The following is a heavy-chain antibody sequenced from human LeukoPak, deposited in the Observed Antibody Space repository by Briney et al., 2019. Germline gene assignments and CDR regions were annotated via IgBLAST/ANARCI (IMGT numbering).Heavy chain of an antibody. J-gene: IGHJ4*02. CDR1: GFTFSSYW. CDR2: IKQDGSEK. CDR3: AREAGYCSGSSCYSPFDY. D-gene: IGHD2-15*01. V-gene: IGHV3-7*01. Sequence: GGSLRLSCAASGFTFSSYWMSWVRQAPGKGLEWVANIKQDGSEKYYVDSVKGRFTISRDNAKNSLYLQMNSLRAEDTAVYYCAREAGYCSGSSCYSPFDYWGQGTLVTVSS.